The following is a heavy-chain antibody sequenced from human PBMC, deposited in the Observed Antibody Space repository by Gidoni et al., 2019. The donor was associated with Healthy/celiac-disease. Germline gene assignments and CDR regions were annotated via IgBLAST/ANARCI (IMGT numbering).Heavy chain of an antibody. J-gene: IGHJ6*02. Sequence: QVQLVASGGGVVQPGRSLRLSCAASGFTVSSYGMHWFRRAPGKGLAGVEVIWYDGSNKYYADSVKGRFTISRENSKNTLYLQMNSRRAEDTAVYYCARVGVSLPYSNVLRSAGRRGGMDVWGQGTTVTVSS. CDR1: GFTVSSYG. CDR3: ARVGVSLPYSNVLRSAGRRGGMDV. V-gene: IGHV3-33*01. D-gene: IGHD3-3*01. CDR2: IWYDGSNK.